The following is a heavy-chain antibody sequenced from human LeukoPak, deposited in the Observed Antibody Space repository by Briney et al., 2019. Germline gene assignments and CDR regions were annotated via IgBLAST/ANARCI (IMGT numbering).Heavy chain of an antibody. D-gene: IGHD3-16*01. CDR1: GYSIRNGYS. V-gene: IGHV4-38-2*01. CDR2: INHGGST. Sequence: SETLSLTCGVSGYSIRNGYSWDWIGQPPGKGLEWLGSINHGGSTTYHPPLRSRVTISLVPSKNAFALSLSSLTADDTPVYYFARFDYVWETHGMDAFDIWGHGTMVTVSS. CDR3: ARFDYVWETHGMDAFDI. J-gene: IGHJ3*02.